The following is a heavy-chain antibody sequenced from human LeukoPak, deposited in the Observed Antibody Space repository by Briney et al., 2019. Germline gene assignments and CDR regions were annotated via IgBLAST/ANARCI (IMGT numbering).Heavy chain of an antibody. J-gene: IGHJ4*02. CDR2: ISDSGNT. D-gene: IGHD2-21*01. V-gene: IGHV3-23*01. Sequence: GGSLRLSCAASGFTLSSYAMSWVRQAPGKGLEWVSAISDSGNTYHADSVKGRFTISRDSSKNTLFLQMNRLGPEDAAVYYCAKAPVTTCRGAYCYPFDYWGQGTLVTVSS. CDR3: AKAPVTTCRGAYCYPFDY. CDR1: GFTLSSYA.